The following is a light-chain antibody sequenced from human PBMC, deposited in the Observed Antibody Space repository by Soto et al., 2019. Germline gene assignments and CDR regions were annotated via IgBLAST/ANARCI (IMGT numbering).Light chain of an antibody. CDR3: QQRRNWL. J-gene: IGKJ3*01. CDR2: DAS. Sequence: ENVLTQPPATLSLSTGEGATLSCRASQSVSNYVAWYQQKPGQAPRLLIYDASNRATGIPARFSGSGSGTDFTLTISSLEPEDFAVYYCQQRRNWLFGPGTKVDI. CDR1: QSVSNY. V-gene: IGKV3-11*01.